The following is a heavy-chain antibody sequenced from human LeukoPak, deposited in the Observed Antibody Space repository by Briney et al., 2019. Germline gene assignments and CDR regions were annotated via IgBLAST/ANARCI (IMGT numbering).Heavy chain of an antibody. CDR2: IIPIFGTA. J-gene: IGHJ4*02. CDR3: ARGVGGRYYDSSGFD. D-gene: IGHD3-22*01. CDR1: GGTFSSYA. Sequence: ASVKVSCKASGGTFSSYAISWVRQAPGQGLEWMGGIIPIFGTANYAQKFQGRVTITTDESTSTAYMELSSLRSEDTAVYYCARGVGGRYYDSSGFDWGQGTLVTVSS. V-gene: IGHV1-69*05.